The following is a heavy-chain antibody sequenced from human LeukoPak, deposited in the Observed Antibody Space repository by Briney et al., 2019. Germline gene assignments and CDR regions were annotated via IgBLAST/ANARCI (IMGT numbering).Heavy chain of an antibody. J-gene: IGHJ4*02. CDR2: IYSGGNT. Sequence: GGSLRLSCIASGLTVSSNYMSWVRQAPEKGLEWVSVIYSGGNTYYADSVKGRFTVSRDNSKNTVFLQMNTLRAEDTAVYYCARDYYQYYFDYWGQGTLVTVSS. CDR3: ARDYYQYYFDY. V-gene: IGHV3-66*01. D-gene: IGHD3-10*01. CDR1: GLTVSSNY.